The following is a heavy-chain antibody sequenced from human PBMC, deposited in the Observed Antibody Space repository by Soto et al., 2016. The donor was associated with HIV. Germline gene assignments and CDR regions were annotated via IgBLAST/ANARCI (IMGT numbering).Heavy chain of an antibody. D-gene: IGHD4-17*01. CDR1: IHLQWLF. CDR2: ISSSSDTF. CDR3: AREFEHYGDITYLDY. Sequence: EVQLVESGEPWNSLGVPETLLCSLWIHLQWLFHELGPPGSGEGLEWISFISSSSDTFFYSDSVKGRFTISRDNAKDSLFLQMNSLRAEDTAIYYCAREFEHYGDITYLDYWGQGTLVTVSS. J-gene: IGHJ4*02. V-gene: IGHV3-48*04.